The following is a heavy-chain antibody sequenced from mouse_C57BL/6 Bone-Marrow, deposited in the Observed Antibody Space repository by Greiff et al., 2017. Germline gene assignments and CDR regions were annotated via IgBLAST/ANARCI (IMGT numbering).Heavy chain of an antibody. J-gene: IGHJ2*01. CDR3: ARNDGYYPYYFDE. CDR2: IWTGGGT. CDR1: GFSLTSYA. V-gene: IGHV2-9-1*01. D-gene: IGHD2-3*01. Sequence: VMLVESGPGLVAPSQSLSITCTVSGFSLTSYAISWVRQPPGKGLEWLGVIWTGGGTNYNSALKSRLSISKDNSKSQVFLKMNSLQTDDTARYYCARNDGYYPYYFDEWGQGTTLTVSS.